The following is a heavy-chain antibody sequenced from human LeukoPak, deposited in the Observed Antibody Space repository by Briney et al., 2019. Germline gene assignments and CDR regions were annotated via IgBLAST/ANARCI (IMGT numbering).Heavy chain of an antibody. CDR2: IYYSGST. D-gene: IGHD7-27*01. CDR1: GGSISSGDYY. V-gene: IGHV4-30-4*08. J-gene: IGHJ5*02. CDR3: AREQLGLIDHWFDP. Sequence: SQTLSLTCTVSGGSISSGDYYWSWIRQPPGKGLEWIGYIYYSGSTYYNPSLKSRVTISVGTSKNQFSLKLSSVTAADTAVYYCAREQLGLIDHWFDPWGQGTLVTVSS.